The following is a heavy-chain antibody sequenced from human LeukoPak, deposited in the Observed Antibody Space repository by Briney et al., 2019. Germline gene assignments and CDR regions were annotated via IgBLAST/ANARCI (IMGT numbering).Heavy chain of an antibody. CDR2: INPNSGGT. CDR1: GYTFTGYY. J-gene: IGHJ4*02. Sequence: ASVKVSCKASGYTFTGYYMHWVRQAPGQGLEWMGWINPNSGGTNYAQKFQGWFTMTRDTSISTAYMELSRLRSDDTAVYYCARENWPSSSSNDYWGQGTLVTVSS. CDR3: ARENWPSSSSNDY. V-gene: IGHV1-2*04. D-gene: IGHD6-13*01.